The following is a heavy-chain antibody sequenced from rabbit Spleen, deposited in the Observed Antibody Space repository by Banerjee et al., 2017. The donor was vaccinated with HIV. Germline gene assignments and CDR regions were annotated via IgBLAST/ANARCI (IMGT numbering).Heavy chain of an antibody. CDR2: IDPVFGIT. J-gene: IGHJ4*01. Sequence: HLKESGGGLVQPGGSLKLSCKASGFTLSSYYMNWVRQAPGKGLEWIGYIDPVFGITYYANWVNGRFSISRENAQNTVFLQMTSLTAADTATYFCARDLTSVIGWNFNLWGQGTLVTVS. D-gene: IGHD1-1*01. CDR1: GFTLSSYY. V-gene: IGHV1S7*01. CDR3: ARDLTSVIGWNFNL.